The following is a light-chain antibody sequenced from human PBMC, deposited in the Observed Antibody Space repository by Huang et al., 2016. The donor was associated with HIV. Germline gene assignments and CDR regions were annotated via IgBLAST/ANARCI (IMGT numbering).Light chain of an antibody. CDR3: QQYYSSLWT. CDR1: QSLLYSSNSKIY. V-gene: IGKV4-1*01. CDR2: WAS. J-gene: IGKJ1*01. Sequence: DIVMTQSPDSLTVSLGERATIHCKSSQSLLYSSNSKIYLNWYQQKPRQPPTLLIYWASARESGVPDRFSGGGSGTNFTLTINNLQAEDVALYYCQQYYSSLWTFGQGT.